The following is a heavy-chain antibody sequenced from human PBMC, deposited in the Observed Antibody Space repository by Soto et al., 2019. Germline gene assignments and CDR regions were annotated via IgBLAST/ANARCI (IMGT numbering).Heavy chain of an antibody. D-gene: IGHD3-10*01. Sequence: PGRSLRLSCAASGFTFSSYSMNWVRQAPGKGLEWVSYISSSSSTIYYADSVKGRFTISRDNAKNSLYLQMNSLRDEDTAVYYCAREHRGVRTGSYYYYGMDVWGQGTTVTVSS. CDR3: AREHRGVRTGSYYYYGMDV. V-gene: IGHV3-48*02. CDR1: GFTFSSYS. J-gene: IGHJ6*02. CDR2: ISSSSSTI.